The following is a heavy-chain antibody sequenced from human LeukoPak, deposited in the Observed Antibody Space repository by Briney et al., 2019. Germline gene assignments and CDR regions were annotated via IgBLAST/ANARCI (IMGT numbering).Heavy chain of an antibody. CDR3: ARAGGVVGATTWNY. CDR1: GGSISSYY. Sequence: SETLSLTCTGSGGSISSYYWSWIRQPPGKGLEWIGYIYYSGSTNYNPSLKSRVTISVDTSKNQFSLKLSSVTAADTAVYYCARAGGVVGATTWNYWGQGTLVTVSS. CDR2: IYYSGST. V-gene: IGHV4-59*01. D-gene: IGHD1-26*01. J-gene: IGHJ4*02.